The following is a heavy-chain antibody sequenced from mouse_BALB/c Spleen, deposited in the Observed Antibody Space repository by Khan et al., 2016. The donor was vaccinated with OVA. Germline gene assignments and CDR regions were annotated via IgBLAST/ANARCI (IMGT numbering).Heavy chain of an antibody. CDR1: GFTFSTYG. Sequence: EVELVESGGDLVKTGGSLKLSCAASGFTFSTYGMSWVRQTPDKKLEWVATINTGGHYTYYIDSVKGRFTISRDNADNVLCLQMTNLRSEDTAMYYFARLSYYYNSEAVAYWGQGTLVTVSA. D-gene: IGHD1-1*02. V-gene: IGHV5-6*01. CDR3: ARLSYYYNSEAVAY. J-gene: IGHJ3*01. CDR2: INTGGHYT.